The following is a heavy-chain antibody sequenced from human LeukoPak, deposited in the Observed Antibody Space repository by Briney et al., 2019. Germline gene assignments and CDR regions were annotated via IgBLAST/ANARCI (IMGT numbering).Heavy chain of an antibody. CDR1: GGTFSSYA. J-gene: IGHJ4*02. CDR2: IIPIFGIA. D-gene: IGHD6-13*01. Sequence: ASVKVSCKASGGTFSSYAISWVRQAPGQGLEWMGRIIPIFGIANYAQKFQGRVTITAVKSTSTAYMELSSLRSEDTAVYYCARVYIEAAAAYYFDYWGQGTLVTVSS. CDR3: ARVYIEAAAAYYFDY. V-gene: IGHV1-69*04.